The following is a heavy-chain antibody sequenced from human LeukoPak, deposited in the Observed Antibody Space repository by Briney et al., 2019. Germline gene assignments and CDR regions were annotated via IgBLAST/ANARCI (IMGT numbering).Heavy chain of an antibody. V-gene: IGHV1-24*01. CDR2: FDPEDGET. J-gene: IGHJ4*02. Sequence: ASVKVSCKVSVYTLTELSMHWVRQAPGKGLEWMGGFDPEDGETIYAQKFQGRVTMTEDTSTDTAYMELSSLRSEDTAVYYCATSSITMIVVPHYQYYFDYWGQGTLVTVSS. D-gene: IGHD3-22*01. CDR1: VYTLTELS. CDR3: ATSSITMIVVPHYQYYFDY.